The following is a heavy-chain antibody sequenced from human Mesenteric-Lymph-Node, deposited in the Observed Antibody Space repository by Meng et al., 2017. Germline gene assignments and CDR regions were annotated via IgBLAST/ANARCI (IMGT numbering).Heavy chain of an antibody. CDR2: ISGSGGST. J-gene: IGHJ6*02. V-gene: IGHV3-23*01. CDR3: ARGHYGLDV. CDR1: GFTFSSYA. Sequence: GESLKISCAASGFTFSSYAMSWVRQAPGKGLEWVSAISGSGGSTYYADSVKGRFTISRDNSKNTLYLQMNSLRDEDTAVYYCARGHYGLDVWGQGTMVTVSS.